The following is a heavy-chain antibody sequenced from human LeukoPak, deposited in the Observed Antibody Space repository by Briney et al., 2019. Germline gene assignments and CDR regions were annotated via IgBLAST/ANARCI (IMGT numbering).Heavy chain of an antibody. CDR1: GGSISSYY. D-gene: IGHD2-15*01. J-gene: IGHJ5*02. CDR3: ASQYCSGGSCPFDP. Sequence: SETLSLTCTVSGGSISSYYWSWIRQPPGKGLEWIGYIYYSGSTNYNPSLKSRVTISVDTSKNQFSLKLSSVTAADTAVYYCASQYCSGGSCPFDPWGQGTLVTVSS. CDR2: IYYSGST. V-gene: IGHV4-59*01.